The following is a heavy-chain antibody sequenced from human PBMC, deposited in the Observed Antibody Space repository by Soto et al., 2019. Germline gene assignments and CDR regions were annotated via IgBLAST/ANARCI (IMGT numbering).Heavy chain of an antibody. CDR3: VKDRGLVLSFYFDY. CDR1: GFTFDDYA. J-gene: IGHJ4*02. D-gene: IGHD6-19*01. V-gene: IGHV3-9*01. Sequence: EVQLVESGGGLVQPGRSLRLSCAASGFTFDDYAMHWVRQAPGKGLEWVSGISWNSGSIGYADSVKGRVTISRDNAKNTMYLKMDCLRAEDTGLYYCVKDRGLVLSFYFDYWGQGTLVTVAA. CDR2: ISWNSGSI.